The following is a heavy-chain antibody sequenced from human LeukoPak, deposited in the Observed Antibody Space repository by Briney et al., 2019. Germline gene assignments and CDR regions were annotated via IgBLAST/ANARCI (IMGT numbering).Heavy chain of an antibody. Sequence: GGSLRLSCAASGFTFSSYGMNWVRQAPGKGLEWVSYISSSSSTIYYADSVKGRFTIPRDNAKNSLYLQMNSLRAEDTAVYYCARDEPNYYYMDVWGKGTTVTVSS. CDR3: ARDEPNYYYMDV. CDR2: ISSSSSTI. V-gene: IGHV3-48*04. CDR1: GFTFSSYG. J-gene: IGHJ6*03.